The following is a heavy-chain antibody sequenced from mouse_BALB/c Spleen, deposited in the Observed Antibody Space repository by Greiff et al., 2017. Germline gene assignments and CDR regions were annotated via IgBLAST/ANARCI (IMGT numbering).Heavy chain of an antibody. D-gene: IGHD1-1*01. J-gene: IGHJ1*01. CDR3: APHPYGRNFDV. CDR2: INPSNGRT. Sequence: VQLQQPGAELVKPGASVKLSCKASGYTFTSYWMHWVKQRPGQGLEWIGEINPSNGRTNYNEKFKSKATLTVDKSSSTAYMQLGSLTSEDSAVYYCAPHPYGRNFDVWGAGTTVTVSS. CDR1: GYTFTSYW. V-gene: IGHV1S81*02.